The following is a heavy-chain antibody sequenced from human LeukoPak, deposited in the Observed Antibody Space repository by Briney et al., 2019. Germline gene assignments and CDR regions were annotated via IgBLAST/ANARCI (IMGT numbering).Heavy chain of an antibody. Sequence: PSETLSLTCAVYGGSFSGYYWSWIRQPPGKGLEWIGEINHSGSTNYNPSLKSRVTISVDTSKNQFSLKLSSVTAADTAVYYCARDRPPGGYYGMDVWGQGTTVTVSS. V-gene: IGHV4-34*01. D-gene: IGHD2-15*01. CDR2: INHSGST. CDR1: GGSFSGYY. J-gene: IGHJ6*02. CDR3: ARDRPPGGYYGMDV.